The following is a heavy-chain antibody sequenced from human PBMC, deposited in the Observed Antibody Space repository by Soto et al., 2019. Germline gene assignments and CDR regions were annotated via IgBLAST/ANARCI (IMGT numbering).Heavy chain of an antibody. J-gene: IGHJ6*02. CDR2: INHSGST. Sequence: SETLSLTCAVYGGSFSGYYWSWIRQPPGKGLEWIGGINHSGSTNYNPSLKSRVTISVDTSKNQFSLKLSSVTAADTAVYYCARLWRSGRYYYYGMDVWGQGTTVTVSS. D-gene: IGHD3-16*01. CDR1: GGSFSGYY. CDR3: ARLWRSGRYYYYGMDV. V-gene: IGHV4-34*01.